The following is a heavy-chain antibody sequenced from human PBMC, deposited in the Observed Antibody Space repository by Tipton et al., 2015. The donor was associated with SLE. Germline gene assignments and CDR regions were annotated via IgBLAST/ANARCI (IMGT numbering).Heavy chain of an antibody. D-gene: IGHD3-10*01. Sequence: GLVKPSETLSLTCTVSGASINNYSWIWVRQAPGKGLEWIGHIFDSGSTNYNPSLKSRVTMSVDTSQNQVSLRLDSVTAADTAVYYCARGVNGEFWGQGTLVSVSS. CDR3: ARGVNGEF. J-gene: IGHJ4*02. V-gene: IGHV4-59*13. CDR1: GASINNYS. CDR2: IFDSGST.